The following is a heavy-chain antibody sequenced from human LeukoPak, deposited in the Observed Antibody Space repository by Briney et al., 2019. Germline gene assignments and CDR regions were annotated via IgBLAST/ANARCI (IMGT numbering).Heavy chain of an antibody. J-gene: IGHJ4*02. CDR1: GYTFTGYY. V-gene: IGHV1-2*02. D-gene: IGHD3-10*01. Sequence: ASVKVSCKASGYTFTGYYMHWVRQAPGQGLEWMGWINPNSGGTNYAQKFQGRVTMTRDTSISTAYMELSRLRSDDTAVYYCARSFRPRILTTYGSGSYYLYWGQGTLVTVSS. CDR2: INPNSGGT. CDR3: ARSFRPRILTTYGSGSYYLY.